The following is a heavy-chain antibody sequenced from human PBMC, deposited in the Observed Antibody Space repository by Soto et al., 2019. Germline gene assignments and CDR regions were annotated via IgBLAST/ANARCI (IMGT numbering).Heavy chain of an antibody. Sequence: GESLKISCKGSGYSFTSYWISWVRQMPGKGLEWMGRIDPSDSYTNYSPSFQGHVTISADKSISTAYLQWSSLKASDTAMYYCARLITTVTTFYYYGMDVWGQGTTVTVSS. CDR1: GYSFTSYW. D-gene: IGHD4-17*01. CDR2: IDPSDSYT. V-gene: IGHV5-10-1*01. CDR3: ARLITTVTTFYYYGMDV. J-gene: IGHJ6*02.